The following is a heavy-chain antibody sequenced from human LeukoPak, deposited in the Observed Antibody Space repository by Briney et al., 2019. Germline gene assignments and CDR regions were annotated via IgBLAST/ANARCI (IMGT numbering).Heavy chain of an antibody. J-gene: IGHJ4*02. V-gene: IGHV4-39*01. CDR3: ARLLDYYDSSGYWTSPLFDY. CDR2: IYYSGST. CDR1: GGSFTNTSYY. D-gene: IGHD3-22*01. Sequence: SETLSLTCTVSGGSFTNTSYYWGWIRQPPGKGLEWIGSIYYSGSTYYNPSLKSPVTISIDTSKNQFSLKLSSVTAADTAVYYCARLLDYYDSSGYWTSPLFDYWGQGTLVTVSS.